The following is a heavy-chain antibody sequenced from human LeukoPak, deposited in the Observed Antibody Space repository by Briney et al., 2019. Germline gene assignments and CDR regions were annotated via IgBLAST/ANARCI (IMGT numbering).Heavy chain of an antibody. V-gene: IGHV4-30-4*01. D-gene: IGHD3-22*01. J-gene: IGHJ4*02. Sequence: SQTLSLTCTVSGGSISSGDYYWSWIRQPPGKGLEWIGYIYYSGSTYYNPSLKSRVTISVDASKNQFSLKLSSVTAADTAVYYCARSSGYYFGVSYYFDYWGQGTLVTVSS. CDR1: GGSISSGDYY. CDR2: IYYSGST. CDR3: ARSSGYYFGVSYYFDY.